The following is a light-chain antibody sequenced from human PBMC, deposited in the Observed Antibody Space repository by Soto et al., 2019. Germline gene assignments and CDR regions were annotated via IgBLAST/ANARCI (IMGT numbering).Light chain of an antibody. Sequence: QSVLTQPPSVSGAPGQRVTISCTGSSANIGAAYNVDWYQQLPGTAPKLLIYGNNNRPSGVPARFSGSKSGNTASLTVSGLQAEDEADYYCSSYAGSNNFGVFGTGTKVTVL. CDR1: SANIGAAYN. J-gene: IGLJ1*01. V-gene: IGLV1-40*01. CDR2: GNN. CDR3: SSYAGSNNFGV.